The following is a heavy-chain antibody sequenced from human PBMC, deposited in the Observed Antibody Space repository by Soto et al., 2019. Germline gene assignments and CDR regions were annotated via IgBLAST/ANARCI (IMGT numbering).Heavy chain of an antibody. V-gene: IGHV3-43*01. Sequence: SCKASGYTFTSYYMHWVRQAPGKGLEWVSLISWDGGSTYYADSVKGLFTISRDNSKNSLYLQMNSLRTEDTALYYCAKDHDSSGHFDYWGQGTLVTVSS. J-gene: IGHJ4*02. CDR1: GYTFTSYY. CDR2: ISWDGGST. D-gene: IGHD3-22*01. CDR3: AKDHDSSGHFDY.